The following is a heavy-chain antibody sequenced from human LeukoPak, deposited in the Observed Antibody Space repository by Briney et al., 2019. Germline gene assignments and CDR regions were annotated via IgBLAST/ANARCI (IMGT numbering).Heavy chain of an antibody. V-gene: IGHV4-31*03. CDR1: GGSISSGGYY. D-gene: IGHD3-22*01. CDR3: ARTHTYDSSGYYYDDAFDI. Sequence: SETLSLTCTVSGGSISSGGYYWNWIRQYSGKGLEWIGYIYDSGSTYYNPSLKSRVTISVDTSKNQFSLKLSSVTAADTAVYYCARTHTYDSSGYYYDDAFDIWGQGTMVTVSS. CDR2: IYDSGST. J-gene: IGHJ3*02.